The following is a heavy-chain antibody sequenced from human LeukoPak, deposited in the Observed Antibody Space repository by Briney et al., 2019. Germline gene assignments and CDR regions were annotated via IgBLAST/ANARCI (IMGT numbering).Heavy chain of an antibody. D-gene: IGHD3-22*01. CDR1: GFTFDDYG. V-gene: IGHV3-20*04. CDR2: INWNGGST. CDR3: ATPYYYDSSGYYVY. Sequence: GGSLRLSCAASGFTFDDYGMSWVRQAPGKGLEWVSGINWNGGSTGYADSVKGRFTISRDNAKNSLYLQMNSLRAEDTALYYCATPYYYDSSGYYVYWGQGTLVTVSS. J-gene: IGHJ4*02.